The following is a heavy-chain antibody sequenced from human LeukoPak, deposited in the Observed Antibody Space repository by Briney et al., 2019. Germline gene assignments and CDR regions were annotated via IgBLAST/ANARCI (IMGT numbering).Heavy chain of an antibody. V-gene: IGHV3-23*01. Sequence: GGSLRLSCAASGFTFSTYSMSWVRQAPEKGLEWVSAIRGGGENTYYADSVKGRFTISRDNSKDTLSLQMNSLRAEDTAVYYCAKISWDGCGTFYWGQGTLVTVSS. CDR1: GFTFSTYS. CDR2: IRGGGENT. J-gene: IGHJ4*02. D-gene: IGHD2-15*01. CDR3: AKISWDGCGTFY.